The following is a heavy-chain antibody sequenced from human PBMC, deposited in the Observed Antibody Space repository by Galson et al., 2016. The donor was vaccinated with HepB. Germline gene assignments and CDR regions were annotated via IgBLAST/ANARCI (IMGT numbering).Heavy chain of an antibody. CDR2: IYHSGTT. Sequence: TLSLTCTVSGGSISSGGYYWSWIRQHPGTGLEWIGYIYHSGTTYYNPSLKSRVTMSVDTSKNQFSLELSSVTAADTAVYYCARPHSYSNYAFDYWGQGNLVTVSS. J-gene: IGHJ4*02. CDR3: ARPHSYSNYAFDY. V-gene: IGHV4-31*03. D-gene: IGHD4-11*01. CDR1: GGSISSGGYY.